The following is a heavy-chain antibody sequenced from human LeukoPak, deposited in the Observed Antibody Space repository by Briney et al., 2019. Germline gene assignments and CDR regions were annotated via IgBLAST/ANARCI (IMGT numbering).Heavy chain of an antibody. CDR2: IKPNTGAT. V-gene: IGHV1-2*02. CDR3: ARGRSSSDSSEIYLDDH. CDR1: GYTFTGYY. D-gene: IGHD5-18*01. J-gene: IGHJ5*02. Sequence: GASVKVSCKASGYTFTGYYMHWVRQAPGQGLEWMGWIKPNTGATNYVQNFQGRVSMTRDTSISTAYMELSSLRSDDTAVYYCARGRSSSDSSEIYLDDHWGQGTLVTVSS.